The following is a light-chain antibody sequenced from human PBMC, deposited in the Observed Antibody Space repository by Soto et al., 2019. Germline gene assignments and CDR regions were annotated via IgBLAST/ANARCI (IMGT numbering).Light chain of an antibody. CDR2: AAG. Sequence: DTQMTQSPSSLSASVGDRVTITCRASQGIQNYVAWFQQKPGKAPKSLIYAAGCLLSEVPSRFSGGGSGTDFTLTISSLQPEDFATYFCQQYKTFPPTFGGGTRVEIK. V-gene: IGKV1-16*01. CDR3: QQYKTFPPT. J-gene: IGKJ4*01. CDR1: QGIQNY.